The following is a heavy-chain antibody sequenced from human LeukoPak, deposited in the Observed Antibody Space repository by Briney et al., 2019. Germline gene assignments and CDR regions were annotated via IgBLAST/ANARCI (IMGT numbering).Heavy chain of an antibody. CDR1: GFTFSNYA. V-gene: IGHV3-23*01. CDR2: ISSSGATT. Sequence: RGSLRLSCAASGFTFSNYAMSWLRQAPGKGLQWVSTISSSGATTYYADSVKGRFTISRDNSKNTLYLQLSRLRADDTAVYYCAKDLDYFDSSGNYHDGFDIWGQGTMVTVSS. D-gene: IGHD3-22*01. J-gene: IGHJ3*02. CDR3: AKDLDYFDSSGNYHDGFDI.